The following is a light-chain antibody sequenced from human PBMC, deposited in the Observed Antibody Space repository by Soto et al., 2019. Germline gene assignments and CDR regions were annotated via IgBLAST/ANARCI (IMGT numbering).Light chain of an antibody. V-gene: IGKV3-15*01. CDR3: QQYYNWPPYT. CDR1: QSVSSN. J-gene: IGKJ2*01. CDR2: GAS. Sequence: ETLLTQSPATLSVSPGETATLSCRASQSVSSNLAWYQQRPGQAPRLLISGASTRATGIPARFSGSGSGTDFTLTISGLQSEDFAVYYCQQYYNWPPYTFGQGTKLDIK.